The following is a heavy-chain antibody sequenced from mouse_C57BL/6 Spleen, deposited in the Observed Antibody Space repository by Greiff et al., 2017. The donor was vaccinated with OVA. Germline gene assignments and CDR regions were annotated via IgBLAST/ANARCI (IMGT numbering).Heavy chain of an antibody. CDR1: GYTFTSYW. CDR3: ARSGDGYSFDY. CDR2: IDPSDSYT. V-gene: IGHV1-69*01. J-gene: IGHJ2*01. D-gene: IGHD2-3*01. Sequence: QLQQPGAELVMPGASVKLSCKASGYTFTSYWMHWVKQRPGQGLEWIGEIDPSDSYTNYNQKFKGKSTLTVDKSSSTAYMQLSSLTSEDSAVYYCARSGDGYSFDYWGQGTTLTVSS.